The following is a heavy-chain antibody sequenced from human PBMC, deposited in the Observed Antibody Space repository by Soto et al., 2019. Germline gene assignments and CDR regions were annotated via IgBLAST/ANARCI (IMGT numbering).Heavy chain of an antibody. D-gene: IGHD2-15*01. CDR2: ISAYNGNT. CDR3: ARVRFEVAAIGGRITPIDI. Sequence: QVQLVQSGAEVKKPGASVKVSCKASGYTFTSYGISWVRQAPGQGLEWMGWISAYNGNTNYAQKLQGRVTITTDTSTRTAYMELRSLRSDDTAVYYCARVRFEVAAIGGRITPIDIWGQGTMVTVSS. CDR1: GYTFTSYG. V-gene: IGHV1-18*04. J-gene: IGHJ3*02.